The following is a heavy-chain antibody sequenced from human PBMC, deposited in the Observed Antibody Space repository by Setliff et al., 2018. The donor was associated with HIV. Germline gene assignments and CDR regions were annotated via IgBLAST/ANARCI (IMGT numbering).Heavy chain of an antibody. V-gene: IGHV4-4*09. CDR3: ARRIDDSGSSPDKNWFDT. J-gene: IGHJ5*02. CDR2: IFSSGST. D-gene: IGHD3-10*01. CDR1: GDSISSYS. Sequence: KPSETLSLTCTVSGDSISSYSGNWIRQSPGGGLEWIGFIFSSGSTKYNPSLQSRVTMSIDTSKNQFALRLTSVTAADTAVYYCARRIDDSGSSPDKNWFDTWGQGSLVTVSS.